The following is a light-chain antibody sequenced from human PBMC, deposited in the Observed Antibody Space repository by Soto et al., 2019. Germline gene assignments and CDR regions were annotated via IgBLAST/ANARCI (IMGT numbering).Light chain of an antibody. J-gene: IGLJ1*01. CDR1: SSDVGGYNL. CDR2: EGS. CDR3: YSYAGRNLYV. V-gene: IGLV2-23*01. Sequence: QSALTQPASVSGSPGQSITISCTGTSSDVGGYNLVSWYQQHPAKAPKLMVYEGSQRPSGVSTRFSGSKSGNTASLTISGLQAEDEADYYCYSYAGRNLYVFGTGTKLTVL.